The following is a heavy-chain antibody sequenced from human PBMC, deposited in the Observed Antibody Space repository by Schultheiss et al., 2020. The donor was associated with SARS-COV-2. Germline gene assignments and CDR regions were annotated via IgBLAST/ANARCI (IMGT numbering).Heavy chain of an antibody. J-gene: IGHJ4*02. CDR1: GFTFSSYW. CDR3: ARSLDYYDSSGYYAPFDY. Sequence: GGSLRLSCAASGFTFSSYWMHWVRQAPGKGLVWVSRINSDGSSTSYADSVKGRFTISRDNAKNTLYLQMNSLRAEDTAVYYCARSLDYYDSSGYYAPFDYWGQGTLVTVSS. D-gene: IGHD3-22*01. V-gene: IGHV3-74*01. CDR2: INSDGSST.